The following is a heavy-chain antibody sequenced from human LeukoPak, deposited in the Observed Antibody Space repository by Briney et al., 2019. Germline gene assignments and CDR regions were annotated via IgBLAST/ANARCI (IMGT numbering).Heavy chain of an antibody. Sequence: SETLSLTCTVSGGSISSSSYYWGWIRQPPGKGLEWIGSIYYSGSTYYNPSLKSRVTIFVDTSKNQFSLKLSSVTAADTAVYYCARQSLGPSRSGTSNIWFDPWGQGTLVTVSS. CDR3: ARQSLGPSRSGTSNIWFDP. V-gene: IGHV4-39*01. CDR2: IYYSGST. J-gene: IGHJ5*02. D-gene: IGHD3-10*01. CDR1: GGSISSSSYY.